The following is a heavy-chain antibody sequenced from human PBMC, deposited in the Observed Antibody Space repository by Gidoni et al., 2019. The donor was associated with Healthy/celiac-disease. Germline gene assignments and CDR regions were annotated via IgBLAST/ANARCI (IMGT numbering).Heavy chain of an antibody. Sequence: EVHLVQSGAAVTQPGESLRISCKGSGSSFTSYWISWVRQMPGKGLEWMGRIHPSDSYPNCSPSFQGHVTISADKSISTAYLQWSSLKASDTAMYYCARGGYGVDAFDIWGQGTMVTVSS. CDR1: GSSFTSYW. CDR3: ARGGYGVDAFDI. CDR2: IHPSDSYP. V-gene: IGHV5-10-1*03. D-gene: IGHD5-18*01. J-gene: IGHJ3*02.